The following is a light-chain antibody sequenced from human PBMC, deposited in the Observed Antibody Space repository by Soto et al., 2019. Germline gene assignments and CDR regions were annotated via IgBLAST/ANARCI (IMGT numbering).Light chain of an antibody. Sequence: IVLTQSPATLSLSPGERATLSCRASQSVGSYLAWFQQTPGQAPRLLIYAASTRATDIPVRFGGSGSGTDFTLTISSLQSEDSAIYYCQQYDNWPPITFGQGTRLE. CDR2: AAS. CDR1: QSVGSY. CDR3: QQYDNWPPIT. J-gene: IGKJ5*01. V-gene: IGKV3-15*01.